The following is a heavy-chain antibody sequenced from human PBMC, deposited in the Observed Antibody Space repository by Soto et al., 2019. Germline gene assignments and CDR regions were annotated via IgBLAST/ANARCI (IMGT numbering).Heavy chain of an antibody. V-gene: IGHV3-11*06. J-gene: IGHJ4*02. CDR1: GFTFIDYY. CDR2: ISSSSSYT. CDR3: ARALYYYDSSGYQGLGY. D-gene: IGHD3-22*01. Sequence: GGSLRLSCASSGFTFIDYYMSWIRQAPGKGLEWVSYISSSSSYTNYADSVKGRFTTSRDNAKNSLYLQMNSLRAEDTAVYYCARALYYYDSSGYQGLGYWGQGTLVTVSS.